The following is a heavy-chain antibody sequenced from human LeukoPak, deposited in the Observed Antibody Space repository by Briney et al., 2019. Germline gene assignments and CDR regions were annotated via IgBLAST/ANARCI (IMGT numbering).Heavy chain of an antibody. V-gene: IGHV3-33*01. CDR3: ARDAGSYSYGKNWFDP. CDR2: IWYDGSNK. CDR1: GFTFSSYG. D-gene: IGHD5-18*01. Sequence: PGRSLRLSCAASGFTFSSYGMHWVRQAPGKGLEWVAVIWYDGSNKYYADSVKGRFTISRDNSKNTLYLQMNSLRAEDTAVYYCARDAGSYSYGKNWFDPWGQGTLDTVSS. J-gene: IGHJ5*02.